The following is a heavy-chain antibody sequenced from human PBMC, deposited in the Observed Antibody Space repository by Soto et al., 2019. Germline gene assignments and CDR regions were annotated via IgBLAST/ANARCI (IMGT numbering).Heavy chain of an antibody. CDR1: GCSFRTYT. CDR2: IISVLGRA. J-gene: IGHJ5*02. D-gene: IGHD3-10*01. CDR3: ARGLGDADGDGNWFDP. Sequence: QVQLVQAGAEVKKPGSSVRVSCKDSGCSFRTYTINWVRQAPGQGLEWVGRIISVLGRANYAQKLQGRVTLTADKFTSPAYMELSSLRSDDTAVYFCARGLGDADGDGNWFDPWGQGTLVTVSS. V-gene: IGHV1-69*08.